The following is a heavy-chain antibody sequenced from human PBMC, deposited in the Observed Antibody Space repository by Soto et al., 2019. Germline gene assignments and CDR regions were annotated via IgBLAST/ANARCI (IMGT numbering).Heavy chain of an antibody. CDR3: ARARRGAPYYYTMDL. Sequence: PVGSLRLSCAASGFTFSTYAMTWVRQAPGNGLEWVSDISGSGGITYYADSVKGRFTISRDNSKNTLNLQMNSLRADDTAVYYCARARRGAPYYYTMDLWGQGTTVTVSS. CDR1: GFTFSTYA. J-gene: IGHJ6*02. CDR2: ISGSGGIT. D-gene: IGHD3-10*01. V-gene: IGHV3-23*01.